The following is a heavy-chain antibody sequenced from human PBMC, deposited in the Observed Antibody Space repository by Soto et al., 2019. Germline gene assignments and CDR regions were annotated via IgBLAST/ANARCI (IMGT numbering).Heavy chain of an antibody. CDR1: GFTFSGYA. CDR3: VRDPESDHGLFFDY. D-gene: IGHD2-21*01. CDR2: ISSSGRRS. V-gene: IGHV3-23*01. J-gene: IGHJ4*02. Sequence: EVQLMESGGGLVQPGGSLRLSCEGSGFTFSGYAMGWVRQASGKGLEWVAVISSSGRRSWYADSVKGRLTISRDNSKNTLYLQVNSLRDEDTGVFHCVRDPESDHGLFFDYWGQGTLVTVSS.